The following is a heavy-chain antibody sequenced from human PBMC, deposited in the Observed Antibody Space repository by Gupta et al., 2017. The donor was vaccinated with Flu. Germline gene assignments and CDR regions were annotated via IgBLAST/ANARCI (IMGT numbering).Heavy chain of an antibody. CDR1: GFTFSSYA. CDR2: PSGGGMNT. V-gene: IGHV3-23*01. D-gene: IGHD1-1*01. CDR3: AKGPRRATGTTQTASYYYYYYMDV. Sequence: EVQLLESGGGLVQSGGSLRLSCAASGFTFSSYATSSVRQAPGKGPEWVPGPSGGGMNTYDTDCAQGLFSISRDNSKKTMYLQITILRTEDTAVYYCAKGPRRATGTTQTASYYYYYYMDVWGKGTTVTVSS. J-gene: IGHJ6*03.